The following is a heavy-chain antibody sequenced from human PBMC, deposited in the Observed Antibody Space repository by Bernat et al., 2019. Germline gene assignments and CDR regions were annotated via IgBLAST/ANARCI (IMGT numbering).Heavy chain of an antibody. CDR3: ARGSNWGWEKAFDI. CDR1: GFTFSSYA. CDR2: ISYDGSNK. J-gene: IGHJ3*02. V-gene: IGHV3-30-3*01. Sequence: QVQLVESGGGVVQPGRSLRLSCAASGFTFSSYAMHWVRQAPGKGLEWVAVISYDGSNKYYADSVKGRFTISRDNSKNTLYLQMNSLRAEDTAVYYCARGSNWGWEKAFDIWGQGTMVTVSS. D-gene: IGHD7-27*01.